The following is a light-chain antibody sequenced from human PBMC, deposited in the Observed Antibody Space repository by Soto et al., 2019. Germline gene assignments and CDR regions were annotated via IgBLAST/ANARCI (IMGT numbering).Light chain of an antibody. Sequence: DIQLTQSPSFLSASVGDRVTITCRASQGISGYLAWYQQKPGKAPKLLIYASSTLQSGVPSRFSGSESGTEFTLTISSLQPEDFATYYCQQINSYVSTFGPGTKVDIK. CDR3: QQINSYVST. CDR1: QGISGY. J-gene: IGKJ3*01. V-gene: IGKV1-9*01. CDR2: ASS.